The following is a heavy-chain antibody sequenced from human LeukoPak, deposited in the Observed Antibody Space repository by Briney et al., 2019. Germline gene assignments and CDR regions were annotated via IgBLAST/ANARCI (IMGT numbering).Heavy chain of an antibody. J-gene: IGHJ4*02. CDR1: GFTFSSYA. Sequence: GGSLRLSCAASGFTFSSYAMSWVRQAPGKGLEWVSAISGSGGSTYYADSVKGRFTMSRDNAKNTLYLQMNSLRAEDTGVYYCAREITTNGGRYFDYWGQGTLVTVSS. V-gene: IGHV3-23*01. CDR3: AREITTNGGRYFDY. CDR2: ISGSGGST. D-gene: IGHD7-27*01.